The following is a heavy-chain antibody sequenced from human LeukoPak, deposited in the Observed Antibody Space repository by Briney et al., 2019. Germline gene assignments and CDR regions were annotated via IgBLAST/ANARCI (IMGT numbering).Heavy chain of an antibody. CDR3: ARLGYTYGRTGYFDF. D-gene: IGHD5-18*01. CDR1: GGSISSSSYY. Sequence: PSETLSLTCTVSGGSISSSSYYWGWIRQPPGKGLEWIGSIYYSGSTYYNPSLKSRVTISVDTSKNQFSLKLSSVTAADTAVFYCARLGYTYGRTGYFDFWGQGTLVTVSS. CDR2: IYYSGST. J-gene: IGHJ4*02. V-gene: IGHV4-39*01.